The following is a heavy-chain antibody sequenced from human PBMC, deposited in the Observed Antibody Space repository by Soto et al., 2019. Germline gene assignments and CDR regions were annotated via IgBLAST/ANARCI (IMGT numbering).Heavy chain of an antibody. CDR3: ARFSVVTVTHAFDI. CDR2: IYYSGST. V-gene: IGHV4-30-4*01. Sequence: QVQLQESGPGLVKPSQTLSLTCTVSGGSISSGDYYWSWIRQPPGKGLEWIGYIYYSGSTYYNPSLKSRVTKAVDTSKNQFSLKLSSVTAADTAVYYCARFSVVTVTHAFDIWGQGTMVTVSS. D-gene: IGHD2-15*01. J-gene: IGHJ3*02. CDR1: GGSISSGDYY.